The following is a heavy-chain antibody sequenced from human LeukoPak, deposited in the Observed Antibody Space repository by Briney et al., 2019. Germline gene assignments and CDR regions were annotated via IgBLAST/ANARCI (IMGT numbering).Heavy chain of an antibody. CDR3: VRQRGASGTINHFDP. J-gene: IGHJ5*02. CDR1: GYSFTTYW. CDR2: IYPGDSDT. V-gene: IGHV5-51*01. Sequence: RGESLKISCKTSGYSFTTYWIGWVRQMPGTGLEWVGAIYPGDSDTRYSPSFQGQVVISADRSIRTAYLQWNTLKTSDTAMYYCVRQRGASGTINHFDPWGQGTLVTVSS. D-gene: IGHD3-10*01.